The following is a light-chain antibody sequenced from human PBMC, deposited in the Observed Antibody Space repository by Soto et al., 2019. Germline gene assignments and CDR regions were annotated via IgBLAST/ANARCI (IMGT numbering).Light chain of an antibody. V-gene: IGKV3-11*01. CDR2: DVS. CDR3: QQRTTWPT. J-gene: IGKJ4*01. CDR1: QSVTSS. Sequence: EIVLTQSTATLSLSPGDTATLSCRASQSVTSSLAWFQQKPGQAPRLLIYDVSRRATAIPARFSGSGSGTDFTLTIIRLAPEDFAVYYCQQRTTWPTFGGGTKVEIK.